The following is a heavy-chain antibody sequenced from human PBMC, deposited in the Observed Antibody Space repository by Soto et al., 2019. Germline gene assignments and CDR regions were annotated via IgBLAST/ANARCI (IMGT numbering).Heavy chain of an antibody. CDR1: GFSLTTSGVG. D-gene: IGHD3-3*01. J-gene: IGHJ4*02. CDR3: AHRVLRTVFGLVTTTAIYFDF. CDR2: IYWDDDK. Sequence: QITLNESGPTVVRPTEPLTLTCRFSGFSLTTSGVGVGWIRQSPGKAQEWLALIYWDDDKRYSASLKSRLTITKDTSKNQVVLTVSDLDPTDTATYFCAHRVLRTVFGLVTTTAIYFDFWGQGTPVAVSS. V-gene: IGHV2-5*02.